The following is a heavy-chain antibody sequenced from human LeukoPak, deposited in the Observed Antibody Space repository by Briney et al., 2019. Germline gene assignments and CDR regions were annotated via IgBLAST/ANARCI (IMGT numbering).Heavy chain of an antibody. CDR1: GGSFSGYY. V-gene: IGHV4-34*01. J-gene: IGHJ4*02. Sequence: PSETLPLTCAVYGGSFSGYYWSWIRQPPGKGLEWIGEINHSGSTNYNPSLKSRVTISVDTSKNQFSLKLSSVTAADTAVYYCARGAREGYFDYWGQGTLVTVSS. D-gene: IGHD1-26*01. CDR2: INHSGST. CDR3: ARGAREGYFDY.